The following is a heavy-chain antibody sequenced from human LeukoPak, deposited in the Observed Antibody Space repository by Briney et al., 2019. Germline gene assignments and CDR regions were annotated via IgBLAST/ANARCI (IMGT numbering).Heavy chain of an antibody. V-gene: IGHV3-33*01. Sequence: GGSLRLSCAASGFTFSSYGIHWVRQAPGKGLEWVTILWYDGNNKYYADSVKGRFTISRDTSKNTVYLQMNSLRPEDAAVYYCARSQGSTYNPRSGFDYWGQGTLVTVSS. CDR3: ARSQGSTYNPRSGFDY. J-gene: IGHJ4*02. CDR2: LWYDGNNK. CDR1: GFTFSSYG. D-gene: IGHD1-14*01.